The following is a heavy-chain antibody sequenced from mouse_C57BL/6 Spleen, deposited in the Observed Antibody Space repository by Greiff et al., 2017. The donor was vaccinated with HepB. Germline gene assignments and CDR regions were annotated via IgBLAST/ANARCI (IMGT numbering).Heavy chain of an antibody. J-gene: IGHJ1*03. V-gene: IGHV5-15*01. CDR2: ISNLAYSI. CDR3: ARDYGSSYSFDV. Sequence: EVQVVESGGGLVQPGGSLKLSCAASGFTFSDYGMAWVRQAPRKGPEWVAFISNLAYSIYYADTVTGRFTIARENAKNTLYLEMSSLRSDDTAMYYCARDYGSSYSFDVWGTGTTVTVSS. CDR1: GFTFSDYG. D-gene: IGHD1-1*01.